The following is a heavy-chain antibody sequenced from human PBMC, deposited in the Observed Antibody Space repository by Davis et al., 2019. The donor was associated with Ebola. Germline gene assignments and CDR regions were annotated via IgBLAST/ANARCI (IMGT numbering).Heavy chain of an antibody. CDR2: IHHSGST. CDR1: GGSISSYY. V-gene: IGHV4-34*01. CDR3: ARGLYPWELDY. D-gene: IGHD1-1*01. Sequence: SETLSLTCTVSGGSISSYYWSWIRQPPGKGLEWIGYIHHSGSTNYNPSLKSRVTISVDTSKNQFSLKLSSVTAADTAVYYCARGLYPWELDYWGQGTPVTVSS. J-gene: IGHJ4*02.